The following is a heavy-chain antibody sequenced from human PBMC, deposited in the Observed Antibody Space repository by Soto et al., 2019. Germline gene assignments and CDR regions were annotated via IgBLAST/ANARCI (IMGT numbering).Heavy chain of an antibody. CDR2: IYYSGST. J-gene: IGHJ5*02. D-gene: IGHD3-22*01. V-gene: IGHV4-39*01. CDR1: GGSISSSSYY. CDR3: ATSTYYHSSGYYFPGWFDP. Sequence: QLQLQESGPGLVKPSETLSLTCTVSGGSISSSSYYWGWIRQPPGKGLEWIGTIYYSGSTYYNPSLQSRVTISVDTSKNQFSLKLNSVTAADTAVYYCATSTYYHSSGYYFPGWFDPWGQGTLVTVSS.